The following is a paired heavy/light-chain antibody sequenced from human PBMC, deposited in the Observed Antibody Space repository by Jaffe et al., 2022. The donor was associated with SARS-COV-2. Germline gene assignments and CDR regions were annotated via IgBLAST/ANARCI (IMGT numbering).Light chain of an antibody. V-gene: IGLV8-61*01. CDR2: STN. CDR3: VLFMGSGISV. Sequence: QTVVTQEPSFSVSPGGTVTLTCGLRSGSVSTSYYPSWYQQTPGQAPRTLIYSTNIRSSGVPDRFSGTILGNKAALTITGAQADDESDYYCVLFMGSGISVFGGGTKLTVL. CDR1: SGSVSTSYY. J-gene: IGLJ3*02.
Heavy chain of an antibody. CDR1: GFSFDDCA. CDR2: ISWNSGNI. Sequence: EVQLVESGGGLVQPGRSLRLSCAASGFSFDDCAMHWVRQAPGKGLEWVSGISWNSGNIVYADSVKGRFTISRDNAKNSLYLQMNSLRVEDTALYYCVKDVAELPLGVGCFQHWGQGTLVTVSS. J-gene: IGHJ1*01. D-gene: IGHD1-26*01. V-gene: IGHV3-9*01. CDR3: VKDVAELPLGVGCFQH.